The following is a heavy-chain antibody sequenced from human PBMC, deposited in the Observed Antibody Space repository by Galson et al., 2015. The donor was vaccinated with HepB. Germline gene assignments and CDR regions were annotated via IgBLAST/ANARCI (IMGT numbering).Heavy chain of an antibody. D-gene: IGHD2-15*01. Sequence: LSLTCTVSGGSISRSDYFWGWIRQHPEKGLEWIGYIRDSGTTYYSASLKSRVIISVDTSKNQFSLELTSVTAADTAVYYCVRYCSDSSCGWFDPWGQGTLVTVSS. J-gene: IGHJ5*02. V-gene: IGHV4-31*03. CDR2: IRDSGTT. CDR3: VRYCSDSSCGWFDP. CDR1: GGSISRSDYF.